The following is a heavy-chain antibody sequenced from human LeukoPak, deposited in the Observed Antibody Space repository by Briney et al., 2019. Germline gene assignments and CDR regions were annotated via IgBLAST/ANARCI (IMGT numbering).Heavy chain of an antibody. V-gene: IGHV4-59*11. CDR3: ARDGCSSTSCYTPAWFDP. Sequence: SETLSLTCTVSGGSISSHYWSWIRQPPGKGLEWIGYIYYSGSTNYNPSLKSRVTISVDTSKNQFSLKLSSVTAADTAVYYCARDGCSSTSCYTPAWFDPWGQGTLVTVSS. CDR2: IYYSGST. CDR1: GGSISSHY. J-gene: IGHJ5*02. D-gene: IGHD2-2*02.